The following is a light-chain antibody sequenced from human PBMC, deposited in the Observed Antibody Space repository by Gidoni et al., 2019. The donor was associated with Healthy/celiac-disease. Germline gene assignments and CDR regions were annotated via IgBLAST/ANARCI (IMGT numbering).Light chain of an antibody. Sequence: DIQMTQSPSSLSASVGDRVTITCQASQDIRNYLNWYQQKPGKAPKLLIYDASNLETGYPSRFSGSGSGTDFTFTISSLQPEDIATYYCQQYDNLRMYTFGQGTKLEIK. CDR3: QQYDNLRMYT. V-gene: IGKV1-33*01. J-gene: IGKJ2*01. CDR2: DAS. CDR1: QDIRNY.